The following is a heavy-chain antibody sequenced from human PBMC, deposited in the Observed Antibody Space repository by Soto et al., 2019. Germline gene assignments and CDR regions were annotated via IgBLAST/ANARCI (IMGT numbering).Heavy chain of an antibody. D-gene: IGHD3-10*01. Sequence: PSETLSLTCSVSDDSINSDKYYWGWIRQPPGKGLEWIGSIYYRGNAYYNPSLQSRVTISVDTSNNQFSLRLSSVTAADTAVYYCARHYGYYSHYMDVWTKGTTVTVSS. CDR3: ARHYGYYSHYMDV. V-gene: IGHV4-39*01. CDR2: IYYRGNA. J-gene: IGHJ6*03. CDR1: DDSINSDKYY.